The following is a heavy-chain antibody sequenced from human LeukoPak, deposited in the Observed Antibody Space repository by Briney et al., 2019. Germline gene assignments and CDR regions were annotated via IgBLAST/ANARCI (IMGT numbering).Heavy chain of an antibody. J-gene: IGHJ4*02. D-gene: IGHD2-2*01. V-gene: IGHV1-69*05. CDR1: GGTFSSYA. CDR3: ARQKVVPAASLDY. Sequence: ASVKVSCKASGGTFSSYAISWVRQAPGQGLEWMGGIIPIFGTANYAQKFQGRVTITTDESTSTAYMELSSLRSEDTAVYYCARQKVVPAASLDYWGQGTLVTVSS. CDR2: IIPIFGTA.